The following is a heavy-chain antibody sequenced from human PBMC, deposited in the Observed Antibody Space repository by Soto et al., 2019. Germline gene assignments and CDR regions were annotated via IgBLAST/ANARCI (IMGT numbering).Heavy chain of an antibody. J-gene: IGHJ5*02. Sequence: SETLSLTCTVSGGSISSYYWSWIRQPPGKGLEWIGYIYYSGSTNYNPSLKSRVTISVDTSKNQFSLKLSSVTAADTAVYYCARAVAAAGNWFDPWGQGTLVTVSS. D-gene: IGHD6-13*01. CDR3: ARAVAAAGNWFDP. V-gene: IGHV4-59*01. CDR2: IYYSGST. CDR1: GGSISSYY.